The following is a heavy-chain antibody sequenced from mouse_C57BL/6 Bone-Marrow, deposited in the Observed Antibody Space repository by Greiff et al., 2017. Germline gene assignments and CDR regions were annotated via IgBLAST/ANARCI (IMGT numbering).Heavy chain of an antibody. CDR1: GYSITSGYY. Sequence: EVQVVESGPGLVKPSQSLSLTCSVTGYSITSGYYWNWIRQFPGNKLEWMGYISYDGSNNYNPSLKNRISITRDTSKNQFFLKLNSVTTEDTATYYCARIYYGSRYWYFDVWGTGTTVTVSS. J-gene: IGHJ1*03. D-gene: IGHD1-1*01. V-gene: IGHV3-6*01. CDR2: ISYDGSN. CDR3: ARIYYGSRYWYFDV.